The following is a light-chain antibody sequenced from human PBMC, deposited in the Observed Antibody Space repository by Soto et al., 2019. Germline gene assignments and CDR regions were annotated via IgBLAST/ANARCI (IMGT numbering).Light chain of an antibody. J-gene: IGKJ2*01. Sequence: DIQLTQSPSFLSASVGDRVTITCRASQGTNNYLAWYQQQPGKAPKVLIYAASTLQSGITSRFSGSGSGTEFTLTISSLQPEDCATYYCQQLNSYPYTFGQGTKLENK. CDR2: AAS. CDR1: QGTNNY. CDR3: QQLNSYPYT. V-gene: IGKV1-9*01.